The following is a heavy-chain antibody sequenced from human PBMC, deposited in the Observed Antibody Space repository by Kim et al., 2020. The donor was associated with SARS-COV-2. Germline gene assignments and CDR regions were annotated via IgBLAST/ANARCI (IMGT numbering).Heavy chain of an antibody. CDR2: ISSSGSTI. V-gene: IGHV3-11*01. D-gene: IGHD3-3*01. Sequence: GGSPRLSCAASGFTFSDYYMSWIRQAPGKGLEWVSYISSSGSTIYYADSVKGRFTISRDNAKNSLYLQMNSLRAEDTAVYYCARDRRNYDFWSGYYRKTYMDVWGKGTTVTVSS. J-gene: IGHJ6*03. CDR1: GFTFSDYY. CDR3: ARDRRNYDFWSGYYRKTYMDV.